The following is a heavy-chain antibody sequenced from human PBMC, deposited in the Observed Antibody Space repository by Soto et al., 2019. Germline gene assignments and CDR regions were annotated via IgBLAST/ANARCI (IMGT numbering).Heavy chain of an antibody. V-gene: IGHV4-38-2*01. CDR2: IYHSGST. Sequence: TSETLSLTCAVSGYSISSGYYWGWIRQPPGKGLEWIGSIYHSGSTYYNPSLKSRVTISVDTSKNQFSLKLSSVTAADTAVYYCARGSVVATIYFDYWGQGTLVTVSS. J-gene: IGHJ4*02. CDR3: ARGSVVATIYFDY. D-gene: IGHD5-12*01. CDR1: GYSISSGYY.